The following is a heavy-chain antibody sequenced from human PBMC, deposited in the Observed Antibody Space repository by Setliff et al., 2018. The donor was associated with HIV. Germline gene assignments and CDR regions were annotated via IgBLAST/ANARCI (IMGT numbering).Heavy chain of an antibody. CDR1: GFSLDDYT. CDR3: TKDKLRWGSIATSADMDV. Sequence: GGSLRLSCTAYGFSLDDYTMNWVRQPPGKGLEWVSLISWDGGSTNYADSLKGRFTISRDNSKSSLYLQMNRLRTEDTALYFCTKDKLRWGSIATSADMDVWGKGTTVTVSS. D-gene: IGHD3-16*01. V-gene: IGHV3-43*01. J-gene: IGHJ6*03. CDR2: ISWDGGST.